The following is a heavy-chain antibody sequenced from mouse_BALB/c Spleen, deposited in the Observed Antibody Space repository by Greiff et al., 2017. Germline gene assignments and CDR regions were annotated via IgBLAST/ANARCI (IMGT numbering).Heavy chain of an antibody. J-gene: IGHJ2*01. V-gene: IGHV1-15*01. Sequence: VKLMESGAELVRPGASVTLSCKASGYTFTDYEMHWVKQTPVHGLEWIGAIDPETGGTAYNQKFKGKATLTADKSSSTAYMELRSLTSEDSAVYYCTRRSGLYFDYWGQGTTLTVSS. CDR3: TRRSGLYFDY. CDR1: GYTFTDYE. CDR2: IDPETGGT.